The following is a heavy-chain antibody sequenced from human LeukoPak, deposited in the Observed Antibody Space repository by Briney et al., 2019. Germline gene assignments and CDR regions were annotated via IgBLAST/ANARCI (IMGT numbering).Heavy chain of an antibody. V-gene: IGHV4-34*01. CDR1: GGSFSGYY. CDR2: INHSGST. J-gene: IGHJ4*02. CDR3: ATYYYDSSGYYYVPSFDY. Sequence: PSETLSLTCAVYGGSFSGYYWSWIRQPPGKGLEWIGEINHSGSTNYNPSLKSRVTISVDTSKNQFSLKLSSVTAADTAVYYCATYYYDSSGYYYVPSFDYWGQGTLVTVSS. D-gene: IGHD3-22*01.